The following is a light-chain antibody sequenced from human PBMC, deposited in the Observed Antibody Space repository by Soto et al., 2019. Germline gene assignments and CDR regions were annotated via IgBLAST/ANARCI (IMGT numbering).Light chain of an antibody. Sequence: DIQMTQSPSSLSAFVGGRVTITCRASQGISNSLAWYQQKPGKGPKLLIYAASTMQSGIPSRFSGSGSGTDFTLTISSLQPEDVATYYCQKYNSAPLTFGPGTKVDIK. CDR1: QGISNS. V-gene: IGKV1-27*01. CDR3: QKYNSAPLT. CDR2: AAS. J-gene: IGKJ3*01.